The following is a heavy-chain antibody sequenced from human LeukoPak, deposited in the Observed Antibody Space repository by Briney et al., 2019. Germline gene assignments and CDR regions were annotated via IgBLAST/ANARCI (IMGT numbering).Heavy chain of an antibody. V-gene: IGHV3-23*01. D-gene: IGHD2-15*01. CDR1: GFIFNNYV. CDR2: ISASGSRT. J-gene: IGHJ6*02. CDR3: AKAQGSCGGDTCQYAVDV. Sequence: PGGSLRLSCAASGFIFNNYVIAWVRQGPGKGLEWVSGISASGSRTYYADSEKGRFTISRDNSKNTLFLQMNSLRAEDTAVYYCAKAQGSCGGDTCQYAVDVWGQGTTVTVSS.